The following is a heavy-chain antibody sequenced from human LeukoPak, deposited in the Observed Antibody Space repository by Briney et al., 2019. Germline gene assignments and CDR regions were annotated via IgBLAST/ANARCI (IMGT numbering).Heavy chain of an antibody. CDR2: IYYSGST. D-gene: IGHD5-24*01. V-gene: IGHV4-61*01. CDR3: ARDGYNNWFDP. Sequence: SETLSLTCTVSGGSISSGSYYWGWIRQPPGKGLEWIGYIYYSGSTNYNPSLKSRVTISVDTSKNQFSLKLSSVTAADTAVYYCARDGYNNWFDPWGQGTLVTVSS. J-gene: IGHJ5*02. CDR1: GGSISSGSYY.